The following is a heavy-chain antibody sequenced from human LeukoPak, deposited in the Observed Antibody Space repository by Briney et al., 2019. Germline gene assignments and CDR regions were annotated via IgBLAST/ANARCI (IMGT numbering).Heavy chain of an antibody. CDR1: GFTFSSYA. D-gene: IGHD1-26*01. Sequence: PGGSLRLSCVASGFTFSSYAMTWVRQAPGKGLEWVSGISGSGGSTYYADSVKGRFTFSRDNSKNTLYLQMNSLRAEDTAVYYCARDVGAFDYWGQGTLVTVSS. V-gene: IGHV3-23*01. CDR2: ISGSGGST. J-gene: IGHJ4*02. CDR3: ARDVGAFDY.